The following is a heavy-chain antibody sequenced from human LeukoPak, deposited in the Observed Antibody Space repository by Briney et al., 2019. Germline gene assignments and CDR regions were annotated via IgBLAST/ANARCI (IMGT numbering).Heavy chain of an antibody. CDR2: IYYGGST. CDR3: ASPAPYESSGYYKL. V-gene: IGHV4-31*03. Sequence: PSETLSLTCTVSGGSISSGGYYWTWIRQHPGTGLEWIGYIYYGGSTYYNPSLKSRVTISVDTSKNQFSLQLNSVTAADTAVYFCASPAPYESSGYYKLWGQGTLVTVSS. CDR1: GGSISSGGYY. D-gene: IGHD3-22*01. J-gene: IGHJ4*02.